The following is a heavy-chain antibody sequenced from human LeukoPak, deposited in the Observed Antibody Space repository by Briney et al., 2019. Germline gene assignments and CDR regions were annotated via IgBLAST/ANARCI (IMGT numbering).Heavy chain of an antibody. V-gene: IGHV3-48*02. CDR1: GFTFSRYR. J-gene: IGHJ5*02. CDR3: ARDLVYYSSGGTVDP. Sequence: GGSLRLSCVASGFTFSRYRMNWVRQAPGKGLEWVSYISSGSSTIYYADSVKGRFTISRDNDKNSLYLQMNSLRDEDTAVYYCARDLVYYSSGGTVDPWGQGTLVTVSS. CDR2: ISSGSSTI. D-gene: IGHD3-10*01.